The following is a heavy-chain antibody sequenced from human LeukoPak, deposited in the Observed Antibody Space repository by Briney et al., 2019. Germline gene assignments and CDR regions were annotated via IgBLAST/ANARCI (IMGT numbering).Heavy chain of an antibody. CDR3: ARGNDTSGHPHDY. D-gene: IGHD3-22*01. CDR2: NYYSGNT. V-gene: IGHV4-34*01. J-gene: IGHJ4*02. CDR1: GGSFSGYY. Sequence: SETLSLTCAVYGGSFSGYYWGWIRQPPGKGLKWIGSNYYSGNTYYNPSLKSRVTISVDTSKNQFSLKLSSVTAADTAVYYCARGNDTSGHPHDYWAQGALVTVSS.